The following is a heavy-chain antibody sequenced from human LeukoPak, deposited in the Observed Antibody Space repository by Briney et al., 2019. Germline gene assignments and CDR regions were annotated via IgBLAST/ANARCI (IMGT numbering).Heavy chain of an antibody. Sequence: PGGSLRLSCAASGFTFSSYTMHWVRQAPGKGLEWVSCISTSSSYIYYADSVKGRFTISRDNAKNSRYLQMNSLRAEDTAVYYCARGGSTTTMTTDFDYWGQGTLVTVPS. CDR1: GFTFSSYT. CDR3: ARGGSTTTMTTDFDY. V-gene: IGHV3-21*01. CDR2: ISTSSSYI. J-gene: IGHJ4*02. D-gene: IGHD4-17*01.